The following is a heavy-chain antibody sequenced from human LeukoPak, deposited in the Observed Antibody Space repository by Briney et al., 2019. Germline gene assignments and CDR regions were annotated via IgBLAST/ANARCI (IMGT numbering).Heavy chain of an antibody. J-gene: IGHJ6*02. CDR2: ISGSGGDT. CDR3: AKDLFSGSYSFYFYGLDF. CDR1: GFTFSTYP. D-gene: IGHD3-10*01. Sequence: GGSLRLSCAASGFTFSTYPMNWVRQAPGKGLEWVSAISGSGGDTYYADSVKGRFTISRDNSKNTVYLQINSLRAEDTAVYYCAKDLFSGSYSFYFYGLDFWGRGTTVTVSS. V-gene: IGHV3-23*01.